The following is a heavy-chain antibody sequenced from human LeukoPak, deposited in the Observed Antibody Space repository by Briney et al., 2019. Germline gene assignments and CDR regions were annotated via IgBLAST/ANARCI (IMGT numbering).Heavy chain of an antibody. CDR1: GFTFSSYA. V-gene: IGHV3-30*04. Sequence: GRSLRLSCAASGFTFSSYAMHWVRQAPGKGLEWVAVISYDGSNKYYADSVKGRFTISRDNSKNTLYLQMNSLRAGDTAVYYCARNSDDILTGYCLDYWGQGTLVTVSS. CDR3: ARNSDDILTGYCLDY. J-gene: IGHJ4*02. CDR2: ISYDGSNK. D-gene: IGHD3-9*01.